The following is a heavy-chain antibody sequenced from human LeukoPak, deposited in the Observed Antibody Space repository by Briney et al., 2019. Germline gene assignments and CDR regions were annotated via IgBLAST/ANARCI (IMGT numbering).Heavy chain of an antibody. CDR3: ARDVTYGSGSYYTYAFVI. J-gene: IGHJ3*02. CDR1: GFTFSTYA. Sequence: SLRLSCAASGFTFSTYAMHWVRPAPGKGLDWMAVISYDGSNTYYADSVTSLYTISRDTFKNTIYLQMNRLRSEDTAVYYCARDVTYGSGSYYTYAFVIWGQGTMVTVSS. CDR2: ISYDGSNT. D-gene: IGHD3-10*01. V-gene: IGHV3-30*04.